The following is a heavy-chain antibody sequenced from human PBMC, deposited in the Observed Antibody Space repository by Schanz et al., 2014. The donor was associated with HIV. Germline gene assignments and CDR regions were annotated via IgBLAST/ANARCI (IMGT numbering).Heavy chain of an antibody. D-gene: IGHD6-13*01. J-gene: IGHJ4*02. Sequence: QVQLVESGGGGVQPGRGKRNKGEVSGGKDNNTAMHWVRQAPGKGLEWVAAISYDGSNKYYAESVKGRFAISRDNSKNTLYLQMNSLRAEDTAVYFCAKGQRGILPWDIDCWGQGTLVTVSS. CDR1: GGKDNNTA. V-gene: IGHV3-30*09. CDR3: AKGQRGILPWDIDC. CDR2: ISYDGSNK.